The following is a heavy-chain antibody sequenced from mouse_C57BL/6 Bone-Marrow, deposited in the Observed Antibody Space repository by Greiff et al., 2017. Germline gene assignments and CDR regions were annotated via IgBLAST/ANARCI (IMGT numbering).Heavy chain of an antibody. J-gene: IGHJ4*01. Sequence: DVLLVESGGGLVQPGASLKLSCAASGFTFSDYGMAWVRQAPRKGPGWVAFISNLAYSIYYADTVTGRFPISRENAKNTLYLEMSSLRSEDTAMYYCARELCFYYAMDYWGQGTSVTVSS. CDR3: ARELCFYYAMDY. CDR2: ISNLAYSI. V-gene: IGHV5-15*01. CDR1: GFTFSDYG.